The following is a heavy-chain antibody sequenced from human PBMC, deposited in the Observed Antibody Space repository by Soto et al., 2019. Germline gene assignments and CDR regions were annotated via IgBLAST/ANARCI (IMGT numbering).Heavy chain of an antibody. D-gene: IGHD2-2*03. CDR1: GYSFRNYW. CDR3: ARDLYDTFGGYSRGFDH. J-gene: IGHJ4*02. Sequence: PGESLKISCEGSGYSFRNYWIGWVRQVPGTGLEWVGIIYPGDSDTIYNPSFQGHVIISADKSISTAYLQWSSLRVEDTALYYCARDLYDTFGGYSRGFDHWGQGAQVTVSS. V-gene: IGHV5-51*01. CDR2: IYPGDSDT.